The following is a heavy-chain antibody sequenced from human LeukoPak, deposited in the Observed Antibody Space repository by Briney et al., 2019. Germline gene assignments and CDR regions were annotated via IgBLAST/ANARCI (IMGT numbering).Heavy chain of an antibody. CDR1: GFTFSSYW. D-gene: IGHD4-17*01. Sequence: TGGSLRLSCAASGFTFSSYWMSWVRQAPGKGLEWVANIKRDGSEKYYVDSVKGRFTISRDNAKNSLYLQMNSLRAEDTAVYYCARDRGYGDYHEGHDYWGQGTLVTVSS. J-gene: IGHJ4*02. CDR3: ARDRGYGDYHEGHDY. CDR2: IKRDGSEK. V-gene: IGHV3-7*01.